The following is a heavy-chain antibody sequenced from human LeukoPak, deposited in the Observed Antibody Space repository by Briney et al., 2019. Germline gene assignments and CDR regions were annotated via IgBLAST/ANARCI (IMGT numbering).Heavy chain of an antibody. Sequence: SVKVSCKASGGTFSSYAISWVRQAPGQGLEWMGRIIPILGIANYAQKFQGRVTITADKSTSAAYMELSSLRSEDTAVYYCATYYYDSSGYSYFDYWGQGTLVTVSS. V-gene: IGHV1-69*04. CDR3: ATYYYDSSGYSYFDY. CDR1: GGTFSSYA. J-gene: IGHJ4*02. D-gene: IGHD3-22*01. CDR2: IIPILGIA.